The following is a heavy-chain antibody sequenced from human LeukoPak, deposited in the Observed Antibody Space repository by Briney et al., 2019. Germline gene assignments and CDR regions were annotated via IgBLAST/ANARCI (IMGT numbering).Heavy chain of an antibody. J-gene: IGHJ4*02. V-gene: IGHV4-34*01. D-gene: IGHD3-10*01. CDR1: GGSFSGYY. CDR2: INHSGST. CDR3: ARGRPMVRGVIRPFDY. Sequence: SETLSLTCAVYGGSFSGYYWSWIRQPPGKGLEWIGEINHSGSTNYNPPLKSRVTISVDTSKNQFSLKLSSVTAADTAVYYCARGRPMVRGVIRPFDYWGQGTLVTVSS.